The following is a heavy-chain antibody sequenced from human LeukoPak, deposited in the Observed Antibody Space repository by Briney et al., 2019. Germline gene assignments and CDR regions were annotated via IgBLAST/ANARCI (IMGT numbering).Heavy chain of an antibody. V-gene: IGHV4-39*07. D-gene: IGHD3-3*01. J-gene: IGHJ6*02. CDR1: GGSISSSDSY. CDR2: INHSGST. CDR3: ARDLRYYDFWSGYPYGMDV. Sequence: SETLSLTCTVSGGSISSSDSYWAWVRQPPGKGLEWIGEINHSGSTNYNPSLKSRVTISVDTSKNQFSLKLSSVTAADTAVYYCARDLRYYDFWSGYPYGMDVWGQGTTVTVSS.